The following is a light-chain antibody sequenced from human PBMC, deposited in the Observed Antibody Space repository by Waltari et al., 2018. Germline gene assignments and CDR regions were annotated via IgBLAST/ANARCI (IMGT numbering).Light chain of an antibody. J-gene: IGLJ3*02. CDR2: LDG. V-gene: IGLV3-21*02. Sequence: SYVLTQPPSVSVAPGQTATITCEGNNIGSESVHWYQQKPGQAPVLVVHLDGDRPSGIPGRLSGTNSGNTATLNITRVEAGDEADYYCQVWDNNSDHVVFGGGTKLTVL. CDR3: QVWDNNSDHVV. CDR1: NIGSES.